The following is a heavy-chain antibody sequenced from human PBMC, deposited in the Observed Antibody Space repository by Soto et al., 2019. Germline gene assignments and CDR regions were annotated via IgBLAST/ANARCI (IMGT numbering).Heavy chain of an antibody. Sequence: QAQLVESGGGVVQPGRALRLSCAASGFTFRSYAMHWFRQAPGKGLEWVAVISYDGSNKYYADSVKGRFTISRDNSKNTLYLQMNSLRAEDTAVYYCARGGSSWDNNFDYWGQGTLVTVSS. CDR2: ISYDGSNK. CDR3: ARGGSSWDNNFDY. J-gene: IGHJ4*02. CDR1: GFTFRSYA. D-gene: IGHD6-13*01. V-gene: IGHV3-30-3*01.